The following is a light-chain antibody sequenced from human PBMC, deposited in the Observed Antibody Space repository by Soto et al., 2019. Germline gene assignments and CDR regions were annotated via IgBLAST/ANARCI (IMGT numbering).Light chain of an antibody. CDR2: DVS. J-gene: IGLJ2*01. CDR3: CSYAGGYTHAV. CDR1: SSDVGTYNY. Sequence: QSALTQPRSVSGPPGQSVSISCSGTSSDVGTYNYVSWYQQHPGKAPKLMIYDVSERPSGVPDRFSGSKSGNTASLTISGLQAEDEADYYCCSYAGGYTHAVFGGGTKLTVL. V-gene: IGLV2-11*01.